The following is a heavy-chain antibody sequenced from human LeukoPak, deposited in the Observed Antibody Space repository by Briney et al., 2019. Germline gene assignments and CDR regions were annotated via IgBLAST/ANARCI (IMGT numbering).Heavy chain of an antibody. J-gene: IGHJ3*02. CDR1: GFTFSSYA. D-gene: IGHD1-7*01. CDR2: ISYDGSNK. V-gene: IGHV3-30-3*01. CDR3: ARYGTTEEAFDI. Sequence: GGSLRLSCAASGFTFSSYAMHWVRQAPGKGLEWVAVISYDGSNKYYADSVKGRFTISRDNSKNTLYLQMNSLRAEDTAAYYCARYGTTEEAFDIWGQGTMVTVSS.